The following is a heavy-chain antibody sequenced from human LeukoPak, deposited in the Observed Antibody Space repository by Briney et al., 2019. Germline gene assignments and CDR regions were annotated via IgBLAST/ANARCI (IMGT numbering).Heavy chain of an antibody. CDR1: GGSFRGYY. D-gene: IGHD2-2*01. J-gene: IGHJ4*02. V-gene: IGHV4-34*01. Sequence: SESLSLTCAVYGGSFRGYYWSWIRQPPGKGLEWIGEINNSGSTNYNPSLKSRVTISVDTSKNQFSLKLSSVTAADTAVYYCARSIVVVPAAFDYWGQGTLVTVSS. CDR3: ARSIVVVPAAFDY. CDR2: INNSGST.